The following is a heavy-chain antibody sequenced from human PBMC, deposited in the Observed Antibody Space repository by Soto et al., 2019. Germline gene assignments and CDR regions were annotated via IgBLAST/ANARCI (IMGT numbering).Heavy chain of an antibody. CDR2: ISYDGSSQ. J-gene: IGHJ4*02. V-gene: IGHV3-30*18. Sequence: QVQLVESGGGVVQPGRSLRLSCVAPGFTFSNYGMHWVRQAPGKGLEWVAVISYDGSSQHYADSVKGRFTISRDNSKNTLYVQMKSLRAEDTAVYYCAKDGGWELPRGRGSDYWGQGTLVTVSS. CDR3: AKDGGWELPRGRGSDY. CDR1: GFTFSNYG. D-gene: IGHD1-26*01.